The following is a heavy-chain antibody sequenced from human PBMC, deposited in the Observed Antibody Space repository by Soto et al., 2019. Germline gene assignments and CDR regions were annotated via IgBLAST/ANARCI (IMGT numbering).Heavy chain of an antibody. V-gene: IGHV1-18*04. Sequence: ASVKVSCKASGYTFTTYGITWVRQAPGQGLEWMGWISGYSGNTNYAQKLQGRLTVTTDTSTNTAYMDLRSLRSDDTAVYYCARVVKAGDYGDYGRYYFDYWGHGTLVTVS. J-gene: IGHJ4*01. CDR1: GYTFTTYG. D-gene: IGHD4-17*01. CDR3: ARVVKAGDYGDYGRYYFDY. CDR2: ISGYSGNT.